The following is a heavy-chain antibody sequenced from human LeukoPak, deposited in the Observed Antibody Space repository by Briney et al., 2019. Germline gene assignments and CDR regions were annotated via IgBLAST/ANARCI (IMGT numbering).Heavy chain of an antibody. J-gene: IGHJ4*02. Sequence: PSQTLSLTCTVSGGSISSGDYYWSWIRQPPGKSLEWIGYIYYSGSTYYNPSLKSRVTISVDTSKNQFSLKLSSVTAADTAVYYCARVGMATMNFDYWGQGTLVTVSS. D-gene: IGHD5-24*01. V-gene: IGHV4-30-4*01. CDR3: ARVGMATMNFDY. CDR1: GGSISSGDYY. CDR2: IYYSGST.